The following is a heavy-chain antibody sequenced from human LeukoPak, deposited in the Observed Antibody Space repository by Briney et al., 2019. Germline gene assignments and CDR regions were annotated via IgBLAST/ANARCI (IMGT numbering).Heavy chain of an antibody. V-gene: IGHV3-23*01. CDR2: ISGSGGST. CDR1: GFTFSSYA. CDR3: AKLQQLVNYHGMDV. Sequence: GGSLRLSCAASGFTFSSYAMSWVRQAPGKGLEWVSAISGSGGSTYYADSVKGRFTISRDNSKNTLYPQMNSLRAEDTAVYYCAKLQQLVNYHGMDVWGQGTTVTVSS. J-gene: IGHJ6*02. D-gene: IGHD6-13*01.